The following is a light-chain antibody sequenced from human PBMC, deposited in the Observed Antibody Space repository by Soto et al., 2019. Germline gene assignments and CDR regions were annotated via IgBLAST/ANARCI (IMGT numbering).Light chain of an antibody. Sequence: VLTQSPSASASLGASVKLTCTLSSGHSSYAIAWHQQQPEKGPRYLMKLSSDGSHSKGDGIPDRFSGSSSGAERYLTISSRQSEDEADYYCQTWDTGARVVFGGGTKVTVL. J-gene: IGLJ2*01. CDR2: LSSDGSH. CDR3: QTWDTGARVV. CDR1: SGHSSYA. V-gene: IGLV4-69*01.